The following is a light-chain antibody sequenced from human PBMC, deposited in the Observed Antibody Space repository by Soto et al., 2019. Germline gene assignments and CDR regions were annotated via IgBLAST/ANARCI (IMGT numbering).Light chain of an antibody. Sequence: EIVLTQSPGTLSLSPGERATLSCRASQSVSSSYLAWYQQKPGQAPRLLIYGASSRATGIPDRFSGRGSGTDFTLTISRLEPEDFAVYYCQQYDSSPLTFGGGTQVEIK. V-gene: IGKV3-20*01. CDR1: QSVSSSY. CDR2: GAS. CDR3: QQYDSSPLT. J-gene: IGKJ4*01.